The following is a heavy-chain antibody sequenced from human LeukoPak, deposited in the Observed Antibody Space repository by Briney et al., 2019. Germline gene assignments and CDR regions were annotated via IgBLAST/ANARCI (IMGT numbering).Heavy chain of an antibody. CDR2: ISGTGGAT. CDR3: VKDPRDTYGTNWFVS. J-gene: IGHJ5*01. D-gene: IGHD2-21*01. Sequence: GGSLRLSCVASGFSFGNYAMSWVRQAPGKGLQWVSQISGTGGATWYAGFARDRFTISRDNSKKTLYLQMSGLRVEDTAMYYCVKDPRDTYGTNWFVSWGQGALVTVSS. CDR1: GFSFGNYA. V-gene: IGHV3-23*01.